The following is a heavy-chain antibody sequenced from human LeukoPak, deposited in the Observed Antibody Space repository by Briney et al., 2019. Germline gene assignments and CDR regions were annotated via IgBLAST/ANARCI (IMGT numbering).Heavy chain of an antibody. CDR3: AKLRTLRFLEWFDY. CDR2: ISGSGGST. V-gene: IGHV3-23*01. D-gene: IGHD3-3*01. Sequence: PGGSLRLSCTTSGFAFKEYSMAWVRQAPGKGLEWVSAISGSGGSTYYADSVKGRFTISRDNSKNTLYLQMNSLRAEDTAVYYCAKLRTLRFLEWFDYWGQGTLVTVSS. J-gene: IGHJ5*01. CDR1: GFAFKEYS.